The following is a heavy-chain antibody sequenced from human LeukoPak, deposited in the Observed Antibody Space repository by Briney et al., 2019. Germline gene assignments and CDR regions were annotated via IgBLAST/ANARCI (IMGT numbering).Heavy chain of an antibody. CDR1: GYSMSSGYL. D-gene: IGHD6-19*01. CDR2: IYYSGSA. V-gene: IGHV4-38-2*02. Sequence: SETLSLTCTVSGYSMSSGYLCGWIRQPPRKGLEWIGSIYYSGSASYTPTLKSRVTLSVDTSKNQSSLKLSAVSSAGTAGYYCSRTPHSAVAGTVVLHMFDPSG. J-gene: IGHJ5*02. CDR3: SRTPHSAVAGTVVLHMFDP.